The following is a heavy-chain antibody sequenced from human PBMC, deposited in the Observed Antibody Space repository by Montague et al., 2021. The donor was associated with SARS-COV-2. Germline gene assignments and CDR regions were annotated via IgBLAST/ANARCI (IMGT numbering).Heavy chain of an antibody. Sequence: SETLSLTCAVFGGSFSGYYWTWIRLSPRNGMEWIGEINHSGSTNYNPSLESRVTISVDTSKNQFSLKLSSVTAADTAVYYCACGEITTRGLIYYYGMDVWGQGTTVTVSS. CDR3: ACGEITTRGLIYYYGMDV. D-gene: IGHD4-11*01. V-gene: IGHV4-34*01. J-gene: IGHJ6*02. CDR2: INHSGST. CDR1: GGSFSGYY.